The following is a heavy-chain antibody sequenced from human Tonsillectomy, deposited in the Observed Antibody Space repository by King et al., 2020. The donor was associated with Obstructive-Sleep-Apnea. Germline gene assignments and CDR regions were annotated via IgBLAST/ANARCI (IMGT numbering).Heavy chain of an antibody. CDR1: GGSISSTNW. Sequence: VQLQGSGPGLVKPSGTLSLTCAVSGGSISSTNWWNWVRQPPGKGLEWIGEIYHSGNTNYNPSLESRVTISVDKSKNQFSLNVNSVTAADTAVYYCARVTWRPNYYGLDVWGQGTTVTVSS. V-gene: IGHV4-4*02. J-gene: IGHJ6*02. CDR2: IYHSGNT. D-gene: IGHD5-24*01. CDR3: ARVTWRPNYYGLDV.